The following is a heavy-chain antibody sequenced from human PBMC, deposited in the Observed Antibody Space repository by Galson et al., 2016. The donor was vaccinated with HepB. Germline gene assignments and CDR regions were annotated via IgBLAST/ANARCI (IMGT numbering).Heavy chain of an antibody. CDR3: SKAYSGGSPYRAFDF. J-gene: IGHJ3*01. Sequence: SLRLSCAASGFSFSTYTMGWVRQAPGKGLEWVSTFDFHTGWTLYADSVKGLFNISRDTSKNKLYLQMNSLRVEDTAIYYCSKAYSGGSPYRAFDFRGQGTVVTVSP. D-gene: IGHD2-15*01. CDR1: GFSFSTYT. V-gene: IGHV3-23*01. CDR2: FDFHTGWT.